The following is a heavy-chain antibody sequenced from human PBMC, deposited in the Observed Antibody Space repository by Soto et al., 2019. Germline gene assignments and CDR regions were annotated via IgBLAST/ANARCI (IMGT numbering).Heavy chain of an antibody. J-gene: IGHJ6*02. Sequence: QVQLVQSGDEVKKPGASVKVSCKASGYIFVNYGIAWVRQAPGQGLEWMGWISPYTGNTHSATKVQGRLTMTTDTSTSTADRDLGRLTSDDTAVYYCVMVDNYVTPTPQDVWGQGTTVTVSS. CDR1: GYIFVNYG. V-gene: IGHV1-18*01. CDR3: VMVDNYVTPTPQDV. D-gene: IGHD3-16*01. CDR2: ISPYTGNT.